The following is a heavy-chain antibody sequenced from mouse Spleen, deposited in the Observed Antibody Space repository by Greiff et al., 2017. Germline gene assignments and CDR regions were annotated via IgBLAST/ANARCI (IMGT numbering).Heavy chain of an antibody. CDR2: IWSGGST. D-gene: IGHD2-5*01. Sequence: QVQLQQSGPGLVPPSQSLSITCTVSGFSLTSYGVHWVRQSPGKGLEWLGVIWSGGSTDYNAAFISRLSISKDNSKSQVFFKMNSLQADDTAIYYCASPHYSNSYYAMDYWGQGTSVTVSS. V-gene: IGHV2-4-1*01. CDR1: GFSLTSYG. CDR3: ASPHYSNSYYAMDY. J-gene: IGHJ4*01.